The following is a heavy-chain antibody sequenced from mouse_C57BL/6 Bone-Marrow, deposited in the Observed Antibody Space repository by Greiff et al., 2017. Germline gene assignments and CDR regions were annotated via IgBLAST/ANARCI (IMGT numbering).Heavy chain of an antibody. Sequence: VQLQQSGAELVKPGASVKLSCTASGYAFSSSWMNWVKQRPGKGLEWIGRIYPGDGDTNYNGKVKGKATLPAEKSSSPAYMQLIILTSEDSAVYFCARIPLITTVVATDWYFDVWGTGTTVTVSS. CDR2: IYPGDGDT. CDR1: GYAFSSSW. D-gene: IGHD1-1*01. V-gene: IGHV1-82*01. CDR3: ARIPLITTVVATDWYFDV. J-gene: IGHJ1*03.